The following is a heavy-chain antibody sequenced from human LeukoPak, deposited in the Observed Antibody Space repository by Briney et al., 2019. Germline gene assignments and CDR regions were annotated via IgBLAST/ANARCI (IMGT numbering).Heavy chain of an antibody. J-gene: IGHJ6*03. V-gene: IGHV3-23*01. CDR2: ISGSGGST. CDR3: ANGCNRTSCSKFYYYMDV. D-gene: IGHD2-2*01. Sequence: GGSLRLSCAASGFTFSSYGMSWVRQAPGKGLEWVSAISGSGGSTYYADSVKGRFTISRDNSKNTLYLQMNSLRAEDTAVYYCANGCNRTSCSKFYYYMDVWAKGTTVTVSS. CDR1: GFTFSSYG.